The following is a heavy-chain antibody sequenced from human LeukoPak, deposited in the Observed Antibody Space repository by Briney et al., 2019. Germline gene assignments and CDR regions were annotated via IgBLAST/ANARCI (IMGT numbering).Heavy chain of an antibody. V-gene: IGHV4-39*07. CDR2: IYYSGTT. Sequence: SETLSLTCTVSGGSISSSPYYWGWIRQPPGKGLDWIGSIYYSGTTHYNPSLESRVTISVDTSKNQFSLKLASVTAADTAIYYCARGSHYYYYMDVWGKGTPVTVSS. CDR1: GGSISSSPYY. CDR3: ARGSHYYYYMDV. J-gene: IGHJ6*03.